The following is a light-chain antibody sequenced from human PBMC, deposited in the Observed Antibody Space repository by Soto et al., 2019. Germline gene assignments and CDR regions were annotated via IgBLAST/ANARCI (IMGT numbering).Light chain of an antibody. CDR3: QQYDTNSGT. CDR1: QSINGW. J-gene: IGKJ1*01. CDR2: KAS. V-gene: IGKV1-5*03. Sequence: DIQMTQSPSTLTASVGDRVTITCRASQSINGWLAWYQQKPGKAPNLLIYKASSLESGVPSRFSGSGSGTEFTLTISCLQPDDFATYYCQQYDTNSGTFGQGTKVDIK.